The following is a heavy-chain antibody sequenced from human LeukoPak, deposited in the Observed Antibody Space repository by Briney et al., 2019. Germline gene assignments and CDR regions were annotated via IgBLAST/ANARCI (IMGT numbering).Heavy chain of an antibody. D-gene: IGHD5-24*01. Sequence: SETLSLTCAGYGGTFSRYYWSWIRQSPGKGLEWIAEIDHRGDTNYNPSVKSRITVSVDTSKNQFPLKVRSLSAADTAVYYCARGATISETGYFDFWGQGTLVTVSS. V-gene: IGHV4-34*01. J-gene: IGHJ4*03. CDR3: ARGATISETGYFDF. CDR1: GGTFSRYY. CDR2: IDHRGDT.